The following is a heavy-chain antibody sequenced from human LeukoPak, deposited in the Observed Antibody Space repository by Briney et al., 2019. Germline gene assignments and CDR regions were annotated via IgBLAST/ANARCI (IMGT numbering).Heavy chain of an antibody. CDR2: IRYDASDK. V-gene: IGHV3-30*02. CDR1: GFIFNNYG. Sequence: GGSLRLSCAASGFIFNNYGIHWVRQAPGQGLEWVASIRYDASDKYYADSVKGRFTISRDNSKNKVYLQMNSLGAEDTAVYYCAKDSWEVGATAEIDYWGQGTLVTVSS. J-gene: IGHJ4*02. D-gene: IGHD1-26*01. CDR3: AKDSWEVGATAEIDY.